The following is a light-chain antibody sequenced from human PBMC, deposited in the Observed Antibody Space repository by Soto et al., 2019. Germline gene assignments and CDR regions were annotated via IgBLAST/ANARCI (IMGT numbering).Light chain of an antibody. CDR1: SGDVGAYGR. V-gene: IGLV2-11*01. CDR2: AVT. Sequence: QSVLTQPRSVSGSPGPSVTISCTGTSGDVGAYGRVSLYQHHPTKAPKLIIYAVTNRPSGVPYRFAGSTSSITASLTICGLQAEDEADYYCCSHAGGSAWVFGGGTKLTVL. J-gene: IGLJ3*02. CDR3: CSHAGGSAWV.